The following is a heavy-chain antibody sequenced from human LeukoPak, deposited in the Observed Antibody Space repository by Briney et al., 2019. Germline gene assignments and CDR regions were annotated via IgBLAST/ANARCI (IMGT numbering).Heavy chain of an antibody. CDR2: IAVDGTK. D-gene: IGHD3-16*02. CDR1: GFTLSNSE. V-gene: IGHV3-48*03. CDR3: ASSLSLWANYRCH. Sequence: PGGSLSLSCAASGFTLSNSEMNWARQAPGKGLEWVSFIAVDGTKYYPDSVKGRFTISRDSAKNSLFLKMNSLRAEDTAVYYCASSLSLWANYRCHWGRGTLVTVSS. J-gene: IGHJ4*02.